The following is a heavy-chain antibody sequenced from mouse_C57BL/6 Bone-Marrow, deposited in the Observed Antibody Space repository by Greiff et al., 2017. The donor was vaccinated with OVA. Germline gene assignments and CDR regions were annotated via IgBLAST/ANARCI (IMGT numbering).Heavy chain of an antibody. J-gene: IGHJ4*01. Sequence: QVTLKESGPGILQPSQTLSLTCSFSGFSLSTFGMGVGWIRQPSGKGLEWLAHIWWDDDKYYNPALKSRLTISKDTSKNQVFLKIANVDTADTATYYCARMSLLWRFYAMDYWGQGTSVTVSS. CDR3: ARMSLLWRFYAMDY. CDR1: GFSLSTFGMG. V-gene: IGHV8-8*01. CDR2: IWWDDDK. D-gene: IGHD2-1*01.